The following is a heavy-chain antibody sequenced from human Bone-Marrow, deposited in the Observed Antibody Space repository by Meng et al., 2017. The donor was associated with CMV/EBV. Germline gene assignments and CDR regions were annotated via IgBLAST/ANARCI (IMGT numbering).Heavy chain of an antibody. CDR2: ISSSSSYI. Sequence: SGFTFSSYSMNWVRQAPGKGLEWVSSISSSSSYIYYADSVKGRFTISRDNAKNSLYLQMNSLRAEDTAVYYCARGGCSSTSCYVDRYWGQGTLVTVSS. CDR1: GFTFSSYS. J-gene: IGHJ4*02. V-gene: IGHV3-21*01. D-gene: IGHD2-2*01. CDR3: ARGGCSSTSCYVDRY.